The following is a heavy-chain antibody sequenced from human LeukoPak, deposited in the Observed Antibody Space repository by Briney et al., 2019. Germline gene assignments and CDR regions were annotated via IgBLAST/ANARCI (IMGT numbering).Heavy chain of an antibody. Sequence: ASVKVSCKASGYTFTGYYMHWVRQAPGQGLEWMGWISPNSGGTNYAQKFQGRVTMTRDTSISTAYMELSRLRSDDTAVYYCARQRVGRYYYYGMDVWGQGTTVTVSS. CDR3: ARQRVGRYYYYGMDV. D-gene: IGHD3/OR15-3a*01. CDR1: GYTFTGYY. CDR2: ISPNSGGT. J-gene: IGHJ6*02. V-gene: IGHV1-2*02.